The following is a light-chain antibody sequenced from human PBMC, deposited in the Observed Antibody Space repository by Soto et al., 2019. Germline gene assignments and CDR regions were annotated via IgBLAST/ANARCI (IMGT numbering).Light chain of an antibody. CDR1: SSDVGGYNY. V-gene: IGLV2-8*01. Sequence: QSALTQPPSASGSPGQSVTISCTGTSSDVGGYNYVSWYQQHPGKAPKLMIYEVSKRPSGVPDRFSGSKSGNTASLTVSGLLAEDEADYYCSSYAGSNNLGVVFGGGTKLTVL. J-gene: IGLJ2*01. CDR3: SSYAGSNNLGVV. CDR2: EVS.